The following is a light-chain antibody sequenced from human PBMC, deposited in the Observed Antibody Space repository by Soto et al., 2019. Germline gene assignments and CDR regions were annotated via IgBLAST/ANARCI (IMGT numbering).Light chain of an antibody. V-gene: IGKV3-15*01. Sequence: EILMTQSPSTLSVSPGERATLSCRASQSVGSDLAWYQQKLGQAPRLLIYGASTRATGISARFTGSGSATEFTLTISSLKYEDFAIYYCQQYKNWPRTFGQGTKVDI. CDR1: QSVGSD. CDR2: GAS. J-gene: IGKJ1*01. CDR3: QQYKNWPRT.